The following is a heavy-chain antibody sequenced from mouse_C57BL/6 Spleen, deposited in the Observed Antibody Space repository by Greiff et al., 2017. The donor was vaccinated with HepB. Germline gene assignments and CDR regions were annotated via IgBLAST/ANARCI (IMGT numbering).Heavy chain of an antibody. J-gene: IGHJ2*01. CDR2: ISSGSSTI. Sequence: DVKLVESGGGLVKPGGSLKLSCAASGFTFSDYGMHWVRQAPEKGLEWVAYISSGSSTIYYADTVKGRFTISRDNAKNTLFLQMTSLRSEDTAMYYCARPGYYGNYDYWGQGTTLTVSS. V-gene: IGHV5-17*01. D-gene: IGHD2-1*01. CDR1: GFTFSDYG. CDR3: ARPGYYGNYDY.